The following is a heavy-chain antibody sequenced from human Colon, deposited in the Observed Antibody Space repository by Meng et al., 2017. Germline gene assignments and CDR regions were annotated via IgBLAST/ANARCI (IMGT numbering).Heavy chain of an antibody. Sequence: QVQPQESGPGLCGPSETLSLTCTVSGGSVSSGGHYWSWIRQPPGKGLEWIGYIDYSRSINYYPSLKSRVTMSVDTSKNQFSLNLSSVTAADTAVYYCAGGPWELDYWGQGTLVTVSS. CDR1: GGSVSSGGHY. D-gene: IGHD1-26*01. V-gene: IGHV4-61*08. J-gene: IGHJ4*02. CDR2: IDYSRSI. CDR3: AGGPWELDY.